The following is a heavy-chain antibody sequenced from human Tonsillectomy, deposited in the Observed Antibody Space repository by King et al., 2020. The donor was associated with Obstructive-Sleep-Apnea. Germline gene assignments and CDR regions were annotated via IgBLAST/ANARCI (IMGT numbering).Heavy chain of an antibody. J-gene: IGHJ4*02. CDR1: GASISSHY. D-gene: IGHD1-1*01. CDR2: IFNSGST. CDR3: ARHSFLTSMAPPPFDY. Sequence: QLQESGPGLVKPSETLSLTCSVSGASISSHYWTWIRQPPGKGLEWIGSIFNSGSTNYNPSLKSRLTLSVDTSKNQLSLKLSSVTAAAPAVYYCARHSFLTSMAPPPFDYWGQGTLVTVSS. V-gene: IGHV4-59*08.